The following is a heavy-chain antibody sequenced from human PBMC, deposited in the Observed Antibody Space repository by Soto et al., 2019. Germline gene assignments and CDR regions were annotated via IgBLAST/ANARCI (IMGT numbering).Heavy chain of an antibody. CDR3: ARHIAVSGTRGFDF. D-gene: IGHD6-19*01. V-gene: IGHV4-4*02. Sequence: QVQLQESGPGLMKPSGTLSLTCAVSGGSISTNWWSWVRQPSGKGLEWIGEIYHSGATNYNPSLKNRVTMSVDKSQNPLSLNLNSVTAADTAVYYCARHIAVSGTRGFDFWGHGTLVTVSS. CDR2: IYHSGAT. CDR1: GGSISTNW. J-gene: IGHJ4*01.